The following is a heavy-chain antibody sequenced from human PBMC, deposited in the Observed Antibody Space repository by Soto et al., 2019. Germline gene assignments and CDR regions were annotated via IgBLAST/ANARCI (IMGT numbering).Heavy chain of an antibody. J-gene: IGHJ3*02. CDR1: GYTFTIYC. CDR3: AREGILTGQDAFDI. V-gene: IGHV1-18*01. Sequence: ASVKVSCKASGYTFTIYCISWVRQAPGQGLEWMGWISAYNGNTNYAQKLQGRVTMTTDTSTSTAYMELRSLRSDDTAVYYCAREGILTGQDAFDIWGQGTVVTVSS. D-gene: IGHD3-9*01. CDR2: ISAYNGNT.